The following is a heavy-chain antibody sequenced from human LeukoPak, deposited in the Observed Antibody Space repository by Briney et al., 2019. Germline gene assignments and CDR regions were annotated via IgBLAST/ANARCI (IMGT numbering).Heavy chain of an antibody. CDR1: GFTFSTYT. CDR2: ISSSSSYI. CDR3: AKGRGLSYDYGVDY. J-gene: IGHJ4*02. D-gene: IGHD4-17*01. V-gene: IGHV3-21*04. Sequence: GGSLRLSCAASGFTFSTYTMNWVRQAPGKGLEWVSSISSSSSYIYYADSLKGRFTISRDNAKNSLYLQMNSLRAEDMALYYCAKGRGLSYDYGVDYWGQGTLVTVSS.